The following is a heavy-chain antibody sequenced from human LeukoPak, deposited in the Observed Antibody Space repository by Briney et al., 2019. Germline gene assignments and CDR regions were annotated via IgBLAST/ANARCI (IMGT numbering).Heavy chain of an antibody. V-gene: IGHV5-51*01. CDR3: ARRNEKYYDFWSGYSYYFDY. Sequence: GESLKISCKASGYNFATAWIAWVRQMPGKGLEWMGIIYPGDSDTRYSPSFQGQVTISADKSISTAYLQWSSLKASDTAMYYCARRNEKYYDFWSGYSYYFDYWGQGTLVTVSS. J-gene: IGHJ4*02. D-gene: IGHD3-3*01. CDR2: IYPGDSDT. CDR1: GYNFATAW.